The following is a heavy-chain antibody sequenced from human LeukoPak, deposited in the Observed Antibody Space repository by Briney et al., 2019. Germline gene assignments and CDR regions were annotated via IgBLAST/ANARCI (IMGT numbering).Heavy chain of an antibody. V-gene: IGHV1-2*02. CDR1: GYTFTGYY. CDR3: ARGGYCSSTSCPPFYYYYYMDV. Sequence: ASVKVSCKASGYTFTGYYMHWVRQAPGQGLEWMGWINPNSGGTNYAQKFQGRVTMTRDMSTSTVYMELSSLRSEDTAVYYCARGGYCSSTSCPPFYYYYYMDVWGKGTTVTASS. J-gene: IGHJ6*03. D-gene: IGHD2-2*01. CDR2: INPNSGGT.